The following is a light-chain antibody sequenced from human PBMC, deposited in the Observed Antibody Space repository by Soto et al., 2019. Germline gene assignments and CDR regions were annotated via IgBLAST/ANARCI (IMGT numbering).Light chain of an antibody. CDR2: DVS. CDR3: CSYAARSTWV. J-gene: IGLJ3*02. V-gene: IGLV2-11*01. CDR1: SSDVGGYKY. Sequence: QSALTQPRSVSESPGQSVTISCSGTSSDVGGYKYVSWYQQHPGEAPKLMIYDVSKRPSGVPDRFSGSKSGSTASLTISGLQAEDEADYYCCSYAARSTWVFGGGTKLTVL.